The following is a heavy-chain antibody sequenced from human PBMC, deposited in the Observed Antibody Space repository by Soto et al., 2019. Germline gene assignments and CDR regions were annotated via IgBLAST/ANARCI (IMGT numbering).Heavy chain of an antibody. Sequence: QVQLVQSGAEVKKPGASVKVSCKASGYTFTSYGISWVRQAPGQGLEWMGWISAYNGNTNYAQKLQGRVTMSTDTSTRTAYMELRSLRSDDTAVYYCARVTRQLVRSNNWFYHWGQGTLVTVSS. J-gene: IGHJ5*02. CDR1: GYTFTSYG. CDR3: ARVTRQLVRSNNWFYH. V-gene: IGHV1-18*01. CDR2: ISAYNGNT. D-gene: IGHD6-6*01.